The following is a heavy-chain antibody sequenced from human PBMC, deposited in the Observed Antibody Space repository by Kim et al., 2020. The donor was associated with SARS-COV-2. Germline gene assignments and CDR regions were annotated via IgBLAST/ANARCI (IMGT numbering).Heavy chain of an antibody. CDR1: GFTFSSYG. V-gene: IGHV3-33*05. CDR3: AREGNYGGNIA. D-gene: IGHD4-17*01. J-gene: IGHJ5*02. Sequence: GGSLRLSCAASGFTFSSYGMHWVRQAPGKGLEWVAVISYDGSNKYYADSVKGRFTISRDNSKNTLYLQMNSLRAEDTAVYYCAREGNYGGNIAWGQGTLVTVSS. CDR2: ISYDGSNK.